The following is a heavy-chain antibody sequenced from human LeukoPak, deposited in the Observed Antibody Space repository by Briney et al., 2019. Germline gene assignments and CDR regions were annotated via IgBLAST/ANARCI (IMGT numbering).Heavy chain of an antibody. D-gene: IGHD6-13*01. CDR1: GFTFSSYS. Sequence: GGSLRLSCAASGFTFSSYSMNWVRQAPGKGLEWVSYISSSSSTIYYADSVKGRFTISRDNAKNTLYLQMNSLRAEDTAVYYCAKIPSSWYYFDQWGQGTLVTVSS. CDR3: AKIPSSWYYFDQ. CDR2: ISSSSSTI. V-gene: IGHV3-48*04. J-gene: IGHJ4*02.